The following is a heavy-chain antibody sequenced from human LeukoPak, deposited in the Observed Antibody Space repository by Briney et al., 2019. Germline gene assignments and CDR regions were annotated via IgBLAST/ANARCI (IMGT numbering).Heavy chain of an antibody. CDR3: APGDILTGAFDY. Sequence: PGGSLRLSCTVSGFTVSSNSMSWVRQAPGKGLEWIGSIYYSGSTYYNPSLKSRVTISVDTSKNQFSLKLSSVTAADTAVYYCAPGDILTGAFDYWGQGTLVTVSS. V-gene: IGHV4-39*07. CDR2: IYYSGST. J-gene: IGHJ4*02. CDR1: GFTVSSNS. D-gene: IGHD3-9*01.